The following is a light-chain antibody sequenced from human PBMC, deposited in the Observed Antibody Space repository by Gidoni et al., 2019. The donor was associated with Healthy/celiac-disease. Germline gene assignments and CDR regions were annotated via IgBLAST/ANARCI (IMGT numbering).Light chain of an antibody. CDR2: DAS. V-gene: IGKV3-11*01. J-gene: IGKJ5*01. CDR3: QQRSNGSIT. Sequence: EIVLTQSPATLSLSPGERATLSCRASQSVSSYLAWYQQKPGQAPRLLIYDASNRATGIPARFSGSGSGTDFTLTISSLEPEDFAVYYCQQRSNGSITFXQXTRLEIK. CDR1: QSVSSY.